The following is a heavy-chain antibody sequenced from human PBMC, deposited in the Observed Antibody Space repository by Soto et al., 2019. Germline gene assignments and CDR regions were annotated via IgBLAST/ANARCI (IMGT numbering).Heavy chain of an antibody. CDR1: GGTFSSYT. J-gene: IGHJ4*02. V-gene: IGHV1-69*02. Sequence: ASVKVSCKASGGTFSSYTISWVRQAPGQGLEWMGRIIPILGIANYAQKFQGRVTITADKSTSTAYMELSSLRSEDTAVYYCARAAVAGTDYFDYGGQETLVTVSS. D-gene: IGHD6-19*01. CDR2: IIPILGIA. CDR3: ARAAVAGTDYFDY.